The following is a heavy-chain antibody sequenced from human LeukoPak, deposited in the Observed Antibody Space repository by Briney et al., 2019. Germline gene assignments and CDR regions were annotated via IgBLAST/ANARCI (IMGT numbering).Heavy chain of an antibody. Sequence: GGSLRLSCAASGFTFSSYAMSWVRQAPGKGLEWVSAISGSGGSTYYADSVKGRFTISRDNSKNTLYLQMNSLRAEDTAVYYCAKDFDYGDYAEYFQHWGQGTLVTVSS. CDR3: AKDFDYGDYAEYFQH. V-gene: IGHV3-23*01. D-gene: IGHD4-17*01. J-gene: IGHJ1*01. CDR2: ISGSGGST. CDR1: GFTFSSYA.